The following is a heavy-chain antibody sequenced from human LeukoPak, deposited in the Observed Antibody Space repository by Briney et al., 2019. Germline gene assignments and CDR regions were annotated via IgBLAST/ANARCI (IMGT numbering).Heavy chain of an antibody. Sequence: GGSMRLSCAASGFTFSSYGMHWVRQAPGKGLEWVAFIRYDGSNKYYADSVKGRFIISRDNSKNTLYLQMNSLRAEDTAVYYCAKDDTIFGVVIMYYFDYWGQGTLVTVSS. J-gene: IGHJ4*02. CDR3: AKDDTIFGVVIMYYFDY. D-gene: IGHD3-3*01. CDR2: IRYDGSNK. CDR1: GFTFSSYG. V-gene: IGHV3-30*02.